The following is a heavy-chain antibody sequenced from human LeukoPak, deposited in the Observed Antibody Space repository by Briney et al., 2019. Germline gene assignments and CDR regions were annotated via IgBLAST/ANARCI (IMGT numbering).Heavy chain of an antibody. CDR2: IIPIFGTA. CDR3: ARVTSSGYYYYGMDV. Sequence: SVKVSCKASGGTFSSYAISWVRQAPGQELEWMGGIIPIFGTANYAQKFQGRVTITAAESTPTAYMELSSLTSEDTAVYYCARVTSSGYYYYGMDVWGQGTTVTVSS. CDR1: GGTFSSYA. V-gene: IGHV1-69*13. J-gene: IGHJ6*02. D-gene: IGHD3-22*01.